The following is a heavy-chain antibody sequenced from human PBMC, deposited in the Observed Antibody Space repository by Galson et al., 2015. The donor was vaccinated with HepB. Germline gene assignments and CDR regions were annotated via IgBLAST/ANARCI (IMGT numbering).Heavy chain of an antibody. CDR3: ATYGTRITMIVVVSDAFDI. CDR2: FDPEDGET. V-gene: IGHV1-24*01. Sequence: SVKVSCKVSGYTLTELSMHWVRQAPGKGLEWMGGFDPEDGETIYAQKFQGRVTMTEDTSTDTAYMELSSLRSEDTAVYYCATYGTRITMIVVVSDAFDIWGQGTMVTVSS. D-gene: IGHD3-22*01. J-gene: IGHJ3*02. CDR1: GYTLTELS.